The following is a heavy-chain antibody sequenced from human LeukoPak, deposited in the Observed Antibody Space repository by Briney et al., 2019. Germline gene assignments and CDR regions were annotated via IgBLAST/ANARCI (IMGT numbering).Heavy chain of an antibody. V-gene: IGHV1-46*01. CDR3: ARRDYDSSGYLDY. CDR1: GYTFTNYY. Sequence: ASVKVSCKASGYTFTNYYVHWVRQAPGQGLEWMGVINPSGGSTTYAQKFQGRVTMTRDTSTSTVYMELSSLRSEDTAVYYCARRDYDSSGYLDYWGQGTLVTVSS. D-gene: IGHD3-22*01. J-gene: IGHJ4*02. CDR2: INPSGGST.